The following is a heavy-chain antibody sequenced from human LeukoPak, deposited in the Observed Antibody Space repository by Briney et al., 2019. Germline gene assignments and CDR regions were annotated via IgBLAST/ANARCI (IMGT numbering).Heavy chain of an antibody. Sequence: GGSLRLSCAASGFTFSSYSMNWVRQAPGKGLEWVSSISSSSSYIYYADSVKGRFTISRDISKNTVYLQMSSLRDEDTAVYYCAKELWFGESIDAFDFWGQGTMVVVSS. J-gene: IGHJ3*01. V-gene: IGHV3-21*04. CDR2: ISSSSSYI. CDR3: AKELWFGESIDAFDF. CDR1: GFTFSSYS. D-gene: IGHD3-10*01.